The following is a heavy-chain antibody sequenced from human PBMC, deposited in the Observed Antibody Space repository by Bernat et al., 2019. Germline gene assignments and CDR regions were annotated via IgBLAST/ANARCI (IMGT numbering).Heavy chain of an antibody. D-gene: IGHD3-10*01. CDR1: GYTFTGYY. CDR3: AREYYYGSGSPFPYYYGMDV. V-gene: IGHV1-2*04. CDR2: INPNSGGT. J-gene: IGHJ6*02. Sequence: QVQLVQSGAEVKKPGASVKVSCKASGYTFTGYYMHWVRQAPGQGLEWMGWINPNSGGTNYAQKFQGWVTMTRDTSISTAYMELSRLRSDDTAVYYCAREYYYGSGSPFPYYYGMDVWGQGTTVTVSS.